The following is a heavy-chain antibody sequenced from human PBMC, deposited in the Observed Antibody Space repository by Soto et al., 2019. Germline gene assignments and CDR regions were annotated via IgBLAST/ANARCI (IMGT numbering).Heavy chain of an antibody. J-gene: IGHJ3*02. Sequence: VGSLRLSCAVSGFTFSNYWMSWVRQAPGKGLEWVATIKQDGSEKYYVDSVKGRFTISRDNAKNSLYLQMNSLRAEDTAVYYCARDVVAVLLWFGPLEGGAFDIWGQGTMVTVSS. V-gene: IGHV3-7*01. CDR1: GFTFSNYW. D-gene: IGHD3-10*01. CDR2: IKQDGSEK. CDR3: ARDVVAVLLWFGPLEGGAFDI.